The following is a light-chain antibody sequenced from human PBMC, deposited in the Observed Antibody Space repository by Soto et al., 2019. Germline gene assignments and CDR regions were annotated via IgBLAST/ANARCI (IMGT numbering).Light chain of an antibody. V-gene: IGKV3-15*01. Sequence: IVMTQSPATLSVSPGERATLSCRASQSISTKLAWYQQKPGQAPRLLIYGASTRATGIPVRFSGSGSGTEFTLTISSLQSEDFAVYYCQQYNNWPRTFGQGTKVDIK. J-gene: IGKJ1*01. CDR1: QSISTK. CDR2: GAS. CDR3: QQYNNWPRT.